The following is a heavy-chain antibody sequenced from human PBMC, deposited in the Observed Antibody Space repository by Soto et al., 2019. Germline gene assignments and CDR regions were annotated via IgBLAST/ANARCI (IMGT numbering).Heavy chain of an antibody. CDR1: GFTFSKYA. Sequence: EVVLLESGGGLAQPGGSLRLSCVASGFTFSKYAMNWVRQAPGKGLEWVASISGTAVSTDYADSVKGRFTISRDNSKNTVSLQMDNLRVEDTAIYFCVNWNDEDVDWGQGTLVAVSS. CDR2: ISGTAVST. V-gene: IGHV3-23*01. J-gene: IGHJ4*01. D-gene: IGHD1-1*01. CDR3: VNWNDEDVD.